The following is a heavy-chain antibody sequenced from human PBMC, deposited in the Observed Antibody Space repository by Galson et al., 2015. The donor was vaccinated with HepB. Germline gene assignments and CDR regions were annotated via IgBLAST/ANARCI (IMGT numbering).Heavy chain of an antibody. D-gene: IGHD3-10*01. CDR2: ISYDGSNK. CDR3: ARDAIPDYYGSGSYSLTYYYGMDV. J-gene: IGHJ6*02. V-gene: IGHV3-30*04. Sequence: SLRLSCAASGFTFSSYAMHWVRQAPGKGLEWVAVISYDGSNKYYADSVKGRSTISRDNSKNTLYLQMNSLRAEDTAVYYCARDAIPDYYGSGSYSLTYYYGMDVWGQGTTVTVSS. CDR1: GFTFSSYA.